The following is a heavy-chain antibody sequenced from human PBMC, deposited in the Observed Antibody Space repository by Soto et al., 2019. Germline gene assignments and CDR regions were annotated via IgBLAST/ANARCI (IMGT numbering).Heavy chain of an antibody. D-gene: IGHD2-2*01. V-gene: IGHV3-23*01. J-gene: IGHJ4*02. CDR1: GFTFSSYA. CDR3: AKDLTPLGGCVLVPAGTLDF. Sequence: GGSLRLSCSASGFTFSSYAMTWVRQAPGKGLEWVSSISGSGDSTYYADSVKGRFTISRDNSKNTLYVHMNSLRAEDTAVYYCAKDLTPLGGCVLVPAGTLDFWGQGTLVTVSS. CDR2: ISGSGDST.